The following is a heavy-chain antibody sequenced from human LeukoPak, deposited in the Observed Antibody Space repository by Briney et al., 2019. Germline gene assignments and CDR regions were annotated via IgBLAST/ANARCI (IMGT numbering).Heavy chain of an antibody. Sequence: PGRSLRLSCAASGFTFENYAMYWVRQPPGKGLEWVSGISWNSGNIGYADSVKGRFTISRDNAKNSLYLQMNSLRAEDTAVYYCAREDSGLYWGQGTLVTVSS. J-gene: IGHJ4*02. CDR2: ISWNSGNI. V-gene: IGHV3-9*01. D-gene: IGHD5-12*01. CDR3: AREDSGLY. CDR1: GFTFENYA.